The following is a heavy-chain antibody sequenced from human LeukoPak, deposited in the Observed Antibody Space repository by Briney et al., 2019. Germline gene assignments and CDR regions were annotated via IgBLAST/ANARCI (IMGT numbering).Heavy chain of an antibody. J-gene: IGHJ4*02. V-gene: IGHV3-11*03. D-gene: IGHD5-12*01. CDR2: ITSSSTTYT. CDR3: ARHGSGSSFDY. Sequence: GGSLRLSCAASGFISSEYYMSWIRQAPGKGLEWISYITSSSTTYTNYAGSVKGRFTISRDNAKNSLYLQMNSLRSDDTAVYYCARHGSGSSFDYWGQGTLVTVSS. CDR1: GFISSEYY.